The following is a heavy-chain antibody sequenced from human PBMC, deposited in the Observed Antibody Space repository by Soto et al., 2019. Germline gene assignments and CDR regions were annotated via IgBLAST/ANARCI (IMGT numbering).Heavy chain of an antibody. CDR3: ARRVGATYYGMDV. D-gene: IGHD1-26*01. CDR2: ISAYNGIT. J-gene: IGHJ6*02. CDR1: GYTFTDYG. Sequence: QVRLVQSGAEVKKPGASVKVSCRASGYTFTDYGISWVRQAPGQGLEWMAWISAYNGITNYAQNLQGRLTMTTDTSTSTAYMELRSLRSDDSAVYYCARRVGATYYGMDVWGQGTTVTVSS. V-gene: IGHV1-18*04.